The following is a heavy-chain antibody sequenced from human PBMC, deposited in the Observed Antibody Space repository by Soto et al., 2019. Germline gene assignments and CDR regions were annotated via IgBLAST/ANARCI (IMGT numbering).Heavy chain of an antibody. J-gene: IGHJ3*02. CDR2: INHSGST. Sequence: SETLSLTCAVYGGSFSGYYWSWIRQPPGKGLEWIGEINHSGSTNYNPSLKSRVTISVDTSKNQFSLKLSSVTAADTAVYYCARASYSSSFRARFSGSVGAFYIWGQGTMVTVSS. CDR1: GGSFSGYY. V-gene: IGHV4-34*01. CDR3: ARASYSSSFRARFSGSVGAFYI. D-gene: IGHD6-6*01.